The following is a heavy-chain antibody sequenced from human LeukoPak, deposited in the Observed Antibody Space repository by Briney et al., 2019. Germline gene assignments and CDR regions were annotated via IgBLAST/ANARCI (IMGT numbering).Heavy chain of an antibody. J-gene: IGHJ4*02. CDR1: GYTFTAYL. V-gene: IGHV1-2*02. Sequence: ASVKVSCKASGYTFTAYLIHWVRQAPGQGLEWMGWINPNSGGTNYAQKFQGRVTMTRDTSISTAYMELSRLRSDDTAVYYCARGSRNPYGDFCFDYWGQGTLVTVSS. CDR3: ARGSRNPYGDFCFDY. CDR2: INPNSGGT. D-gene: IGHD4-17*01.